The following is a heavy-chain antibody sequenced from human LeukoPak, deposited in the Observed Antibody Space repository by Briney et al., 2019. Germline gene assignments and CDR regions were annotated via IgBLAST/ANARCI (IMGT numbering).Heavy chain of an antibody. V-gene: IGHV4-39*07. CDR1: GGSISSSSYY. D-gene: IGHD3-16*01. J-gene: IGHJ4*03. CDR3: ARGGMGVPLYRNFDY. CDR2: IYYSGST. Sequence: SETLSLTCTVSGGSISSSSYYWGWIRQPPGTGLEWIGSIYYSGSTYYNPSLKSRVTISGDTSKNQFSLKLSSVTAADTAVYYCARGGMGVPLYRNFDYWGQGTMVTVS.